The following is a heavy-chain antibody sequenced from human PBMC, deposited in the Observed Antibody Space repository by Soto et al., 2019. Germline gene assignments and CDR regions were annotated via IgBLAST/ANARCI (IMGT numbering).Heavy chain of an antibody. Sequence: QVQLVESGGGVVQPGRSLRLSCAASGFTFSSYGMHWVRQAPGRGLEWVAVISYDGSNKYYADSVKGRFTISRDNSKNTLYPQMNSLRAEDTAVYYCAKDSGGWYIDYWGQGTLVTVSS. CDR2: ISYDGSNK. D-gene: IGHD6-19*01. V-gene: IGHV3-30*18. J-gene: IGHJ4*02. CDR3: AKDSGGWYIDY. CDR1: GFTFSSYG.